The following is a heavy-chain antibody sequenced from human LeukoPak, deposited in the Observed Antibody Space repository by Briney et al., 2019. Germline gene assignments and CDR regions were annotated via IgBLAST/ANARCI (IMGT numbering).Heavy chain of an antibody. J-gene: IGHJ4*02. CDR2: ISGSGGST. V-gene: IGHV3-23*01. CDR1: GFTFSSYA. CDR3: AKVREGEDYFDY. Sequence: PGGSLRLSCAASGFTFSSYAMSWVRQAPGKGLEWVSAISGSGGSTYYADSVKGRFTISRDNSKNTLYLQMYSLRAEDTAVYYCAKVREGEDYFDYWGQGTLVTVSS.